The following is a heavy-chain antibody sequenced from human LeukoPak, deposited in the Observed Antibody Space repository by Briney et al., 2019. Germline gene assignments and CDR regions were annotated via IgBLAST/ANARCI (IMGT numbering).Heavy chain of an antibody. V-gene: IGHV1-69*13. CDR1: GGTFSSYA. Sequence: ASVKVSCKASGGTFSSYAISWVRQATGQGLEWMGGIIPIFGTANYAQKFQGRVTITADESTSTAYMELSSLRSENTAVYYCARVDGQQLVGAFDIWGQGTMVTVSS. J-gene: IGHJ3*02. CDR2: IIPIFGTA. D-gene: IGHD6-13*01. CDR3: ARVDGQQLVGAFDI.